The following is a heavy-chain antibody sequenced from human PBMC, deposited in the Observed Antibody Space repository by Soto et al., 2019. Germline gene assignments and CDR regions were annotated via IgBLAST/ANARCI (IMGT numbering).Heavy chain of an antibody. J-gene: IGHJ4*02. Sequence: EVQLVESGGGLVQPGGSLRLSCAASGFTVSSNYMSWVRQAPGKGLEWVSVIYSGGSTNYADSVKGRFTISRDNSKNTLYRQMNRLRAEDTAVYYCAREGVVAASDWGQGTLVTVSS. D-gene: IGHD2-15*01. V-gene: IGHV3-66*01. CDR1: GFTVSSNY. CDR2: IYSGGST. CDR3: AREGVVAASD.